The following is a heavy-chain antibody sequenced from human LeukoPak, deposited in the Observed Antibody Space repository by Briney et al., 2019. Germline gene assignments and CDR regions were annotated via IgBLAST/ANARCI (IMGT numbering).Heavy chain of an antibody. CDR2: IYSGGST. CDR1: GFTVSSNY. J-gene: IGHJ6*02. Sequence: PGGSLRLSCAASGFTVSSNYMSWVRQAPGKGLERVSVIYSGGSTYYADSVKGRFTISRDNSKNTLYLQMNSLRAEDTAVYYCARGHYDYYYYGMDVWGQGTTVTVSS. CDR3: ARGHYDYYYYGMDV. D-gene: IGHD3-16*01. V-gene: IGHV3-53*01.